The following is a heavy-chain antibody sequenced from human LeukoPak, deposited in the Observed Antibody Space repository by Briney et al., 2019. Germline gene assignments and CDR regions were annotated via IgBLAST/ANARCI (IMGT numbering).Heavy chain of an antibody. CDR1: GGSISSYH. V-gene: IGHV4-59*01. CDR2: IYYSGST. D-gene: IGHD4-17*01. J-gene: IGHJ3*02. CDR3: AGGADGDYGGAFDI. Sequence: KPSETPSLTRTVPGGSISSYHWSWIRPPPREGPGGIGYIYYSGSTNYNPSLKSRVTISVDTSKNQFSLKLSSVTAADTAVYYCAGGADGDYGGAFDIWGQGTMVTVSS.